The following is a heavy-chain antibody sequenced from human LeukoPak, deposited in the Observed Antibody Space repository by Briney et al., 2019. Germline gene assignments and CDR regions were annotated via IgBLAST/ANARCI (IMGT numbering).Heavy chain of an antibody. CDR3: AKYGPQDSGSSHFDY. J-gene: IGHJ4*02. V-gene: IGHV3-23*01. D-gene: IGHD1-26*01. CDR1: GFTFTSYS. CDR2: IRDSGSST. Sequence: GGSLRLSCAASGFTFTSYSMNWVRQAPGKGLEWVSAIRDSGSSTHYADSVKGRFTTSRDNSKNTLFLQMNSLRAEDTAIYYCAKYGPQDSGSSHFDYWGQGALVTVSS.